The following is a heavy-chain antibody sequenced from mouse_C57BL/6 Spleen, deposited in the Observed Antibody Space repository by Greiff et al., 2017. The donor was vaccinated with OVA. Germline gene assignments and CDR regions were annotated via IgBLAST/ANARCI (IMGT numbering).Heavy chain of an antibody. D-gene: IGHD1-1*01. CDR2: IWSGGST. J-gene: IGHJ4*01. CDR3: ARNGRIITTVVADYAMDY. V-gene: IGHV2-2*01. CDR1: GFSLTSYG. Sequence: VKLMESGPGLVQPSQSLSITCTVSGFSLTSYGVHWVRQSPGKGLEWLGVIWSGGSTDYNAAFISRLSISKDNSKSQVFFKMNSLQADDTAIYYCARNGRIITTVVADYAMDYWGQGTSVTVSS.